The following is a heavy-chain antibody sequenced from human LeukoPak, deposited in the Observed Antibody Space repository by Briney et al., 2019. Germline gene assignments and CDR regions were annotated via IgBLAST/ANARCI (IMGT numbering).Heavy chain of an antibody. CDR3: ARHSSGWYIDY. CDR1: GGSFSGYY. J-gene: IGHJ4*02. CDR2: INHSGST. D-gene: IGHD6-19*01. Sequence: SETLSLTCAVYGGSFSGYYWSWLRQPPGKGLEWIGEINHSGSTNYNPSLKSRVTISVDTSKNQFSLKLSSVTAADTAVYYCARHSSGWYIDYWGQGTLVTVSS. V-gene: IGHV4-34*01.